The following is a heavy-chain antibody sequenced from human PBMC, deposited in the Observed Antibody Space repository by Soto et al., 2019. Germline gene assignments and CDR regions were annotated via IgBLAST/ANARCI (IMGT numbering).Heavy chain of an antibody. J-gene: IGHJ3*02. Sequence: ASVKVSCKASGYTFTSYGINWVRQAPGKGLEWMGGFDPEDGETIYAQKFQGRVTMTEDTSTDTAYMELSSLRSEDTAVYYCATGEGIFDAFDIWGQGTMVTVSS. CDR2: FDPEDGET. D-gene: IGHD3-10*01. V-gene: IGHV1-24*01. CDR3: ATGEGIFDAFDI. CDR1: GYTFTSYG.